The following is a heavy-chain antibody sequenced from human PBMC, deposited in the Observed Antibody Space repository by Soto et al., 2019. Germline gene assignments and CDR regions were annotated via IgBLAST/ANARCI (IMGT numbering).Heavy chain of an antibody. CDR1: GFTFSTSW. Sequence: EVQLVESGGGLVQPGGSLKLSCSASGFTFSTSWMSWVRQAPGKGLEWVANIKQDGSEEYYVDSVKGRFTVSRDNAKNSLYLQRNSLRVVDTAVYFCARGPRHSDAFWGLGTLVTVSS. V-gene: IGHV3-7*05. CDR2: IKQDGSEE. CDR3: ARGPRHSDAF. D-gene: IGHD5-18*01. J-gene: IGHJ4*02.